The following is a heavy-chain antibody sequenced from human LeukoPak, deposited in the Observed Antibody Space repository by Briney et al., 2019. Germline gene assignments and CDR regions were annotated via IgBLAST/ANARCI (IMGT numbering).Heavy chain of an antibody. J-gene: IGHJ4*02. V-gene: IGHV2-5*01. D-gene: IGHD6-19*01. Sequence: ESGSTLEKPIQTLTVTCTVSGFSLSTHGVGVGWIRQPPGKALEWLALIYWNGDQRLISSLKSRLTITKDSSKNQVVLTMSNMDPVDTATYYCAHTIEEQWLVAFDYWGRGTLVTVSS. CDR2: IYWNGDQ. CDR1: GFSLSTHGVG. CDR3: AHTIEEQWLVAFDY.